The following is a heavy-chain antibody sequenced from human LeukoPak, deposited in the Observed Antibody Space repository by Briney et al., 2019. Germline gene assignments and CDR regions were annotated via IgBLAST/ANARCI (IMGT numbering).Heavy chain of an antibody. V-gene: IGHV4-59*08. CDR3: ASLAGDRGSFDY. D-gene: IGHD3-16*01. CDR2: IYYSGST. Sequence: KPSEPLSLTCTVSGGSISSHYWSWIRQPPGKGLEWIGYIYYSGSTNYNPSLKSRVTISVDTSKNQFSLKLSSVTAADTAVYYCASLAGDRGSFDYWGQGTLVTVSS. J-gene: IGHJ4*02. CDR1: GGSISSHY.